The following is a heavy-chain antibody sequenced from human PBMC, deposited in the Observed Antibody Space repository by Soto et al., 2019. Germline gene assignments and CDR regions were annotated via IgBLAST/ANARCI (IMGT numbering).Heavy chain of an antibody. CDR3: ARDGDGSGRPYEY. CDR1: GYTFTNYG. D-gene: IGHD3-10*01. V-gene: IGHV1-18*01. CDR2: ISGNNGDA. Sequence: QVQLVQTGAEVKEPGASVKVSCKASGYTFTNYGISWVRQAPGQGLGWMGWISGNNGDANYVQRLRGRVTMTSDTSTSSVYMKLRSLRADDTAVYYCARDGDGSGRPYEYWGQGTLVTVSS. J-gene: IGHJ4*02.